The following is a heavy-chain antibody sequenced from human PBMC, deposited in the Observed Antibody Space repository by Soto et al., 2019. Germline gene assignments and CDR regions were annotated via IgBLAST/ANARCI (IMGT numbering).Heavy chain of an antibody. CDR3: ARGPDAFDI. V-gene: IGHV1-46*03. J-gene: IGHJ3*02. CDR2: INASGGST. Sequence: ASVNVYCKAAGYAFTVYAIHWVRQAPGQGLEWMGLINASGGSTSYAQKFQGRVTMTRDTSTSTVYMELSSLRSEDTAVYYCARGPDAFDIWGQGTMVTVSS. CDR1: GYAFTVYA.